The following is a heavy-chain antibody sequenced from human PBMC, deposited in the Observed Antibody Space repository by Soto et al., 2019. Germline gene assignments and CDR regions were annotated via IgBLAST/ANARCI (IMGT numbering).Heavy chain of an antibody. D-gene: IGHD3-22*01. J-gene: IGHJ4*02. CDR3: VRDWTHYYSRGPGDY. Sequence: ASVKVSCKASGYTFTSYPMHWVRQAPGQGLEWMGWINAGNGDTKYSQKFQGRVTITRDHSAITAYMELSSLRSEDTALYYCVRDWTHYYSRGPGDYWGQGTLVTVSS. CDR1: GYTFTSYP. V-gene: IGHV1-3*01. CDR2: INAGNGDT.